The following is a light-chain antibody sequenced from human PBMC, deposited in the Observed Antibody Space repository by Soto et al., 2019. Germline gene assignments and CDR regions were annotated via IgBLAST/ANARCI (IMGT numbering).Light chain of an antibody. J-gene: IGLJ2*01. CDR2: EVS. CDR1: TSAY. CDR3: SSYTSSNTLL. Sequence: QSALTQPACVSGSPGQSITISCTGTTSAYVSWYQQHPGKAPKLMIYEVSNRPSGVSNRFSGSKSGNTASLTISGLQTEDEADYYCSSYTSSNTLLFGGGTKLTVL. V-gene: IGLV2-14*01.